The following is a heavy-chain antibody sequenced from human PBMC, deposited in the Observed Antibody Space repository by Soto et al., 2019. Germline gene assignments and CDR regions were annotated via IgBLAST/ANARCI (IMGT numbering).Heavy chain of an antibody. CDR3: ARDSYDFWRNYYYYYMDV. CDR2: IWYDGSNK. J-gene: IGHJ6*03. Sequence: GGSLRLSCAASGFTFSSYGMHWVRQAPGKGLEWVAVIWYDGSNKYYADSVKGRFTISRDNSKNTLYLQMNSLRAEDTAVYYWARDSYDFWRNYYYYYMDVWGKGTTVTVSS. V-gene: IGHV3-33*01. D-gene: IGHD3-3*01. CDR1: GFTFSSYG.